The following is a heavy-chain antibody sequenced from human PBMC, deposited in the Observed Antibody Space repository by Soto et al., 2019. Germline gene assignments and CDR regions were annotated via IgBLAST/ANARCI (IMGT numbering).Heavy chain of an antibody. CDR1: GYTFTDFY. V-gene: IGHV1-2*02. CDR3: ARRSSIFGVVISMSRFDY. J-gene: IGHJ4*02. D-gene: IGHD3-3*02. CDR2: INPNSGGS. Sequence: ASVKVSCKASGYTFTDFYMHWVRQAPGQGLEWMGWINPNSGGSKNEQKFQGRVTLTRDTSISTAYMELSRLGSDDTAVYYCARRSSIFGVVISMSRFDYWGQGTLVTVSS.